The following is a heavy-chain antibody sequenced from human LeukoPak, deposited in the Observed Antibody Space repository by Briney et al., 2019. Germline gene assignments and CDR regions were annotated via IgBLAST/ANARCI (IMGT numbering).Heavy chain of an antibody. Sequence: SETLSLTCTVSGGSISSGSYYWSWVRQPAGTGLEWIGRIYTSGSTNYSPSLKRRVTISVDTSKNQFSLKLSSVTAADTAVYYCARDWGDGPNYGMDVWGQGTTVTVSS. CDR2: IYTSGST. J-gene: IGHJ6*02. V-gene: IGHV4-61*02. CDR3: ARDWGDGPNYGMDV. CDR1: GGSISSGSYY. D-gene: IGHD5-24*01.